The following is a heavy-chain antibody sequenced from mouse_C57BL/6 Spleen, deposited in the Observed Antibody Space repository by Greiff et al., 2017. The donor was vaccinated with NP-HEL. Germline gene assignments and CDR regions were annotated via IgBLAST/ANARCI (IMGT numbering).Heavy chain of an antibody. CDR2: ISGGGGNT. D-gene: IGHD2-4*01. CDR1: GFTFSSYT. Sequence: EVMLVESGGGLVKPGGSLKLSCAASGFTFSSYTMSWVRQTPEKRLEWVATISGGGGNTYYPDSVKGRFTISRDTAKNTLYLQMSSLRSEDTALYVCARRYYDYDGYYFDYWGQGTTLTVSS. J-gene: IGHJ2*01. CDR3: ARRYYDYDGYYFDY. V-gene: IGHV5-9*01.